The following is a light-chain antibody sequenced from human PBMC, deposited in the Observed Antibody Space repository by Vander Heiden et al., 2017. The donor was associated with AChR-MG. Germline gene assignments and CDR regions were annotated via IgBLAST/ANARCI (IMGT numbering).Light chain of an antibody. CDR3: QQYGGSPPHT. V-gene: IGKV3-20*01. CDR1: QSVSSNY. Sequence: EIVLTQPPGKLSLSPGERATLSCRASQSVSSNYLAWYQQKPGQAPRLLIFGASSRATGIPDRFSGSGSGTDFTLTISRLEPQDFALYYCQQYGGSPPHTFGQGTKLEIK. J-gene: IGKJ2*01. CDR2: GAS.